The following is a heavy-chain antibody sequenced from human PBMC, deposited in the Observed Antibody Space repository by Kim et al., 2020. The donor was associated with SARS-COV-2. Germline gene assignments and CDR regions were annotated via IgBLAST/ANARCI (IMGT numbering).Heavy chain of an antibody. CDR2: INPNSGGT. J-gene: IGHJ4*02. Sequence: ASVKVSCKASGYTFTNYYMHWVRKAPGQGLEWMGWINPNSGGTNYAQNFQGRVTMTRDTSISTAYMELSRLTSDDTAVYYCARASGYTYGDFDYWGQGTL. CDR3: ARASGYTYGDFDY. D-gene: IGHD5-18*01. V-gene: IGHV1-2*02. CDR1: GYTFTNYY.